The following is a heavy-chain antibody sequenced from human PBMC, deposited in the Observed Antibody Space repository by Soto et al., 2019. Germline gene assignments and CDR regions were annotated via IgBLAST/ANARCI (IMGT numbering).Heavy chain of an antibody. Sequence: EVQLLESGGGVVQPGGSLRLSCAASGFIFSNYGLSWVRQAAGKGLEWVSAIGASGANTYYAGSVKGRFTISRDNSKNTLYLQMNSLRAEDTAVYYCARDYRPSSPVDRNFDYWGQGTLVTVSS. D-gene: IGHD2-2*01. CDR3: ARDYRPSSPVDRNFDY. J-gene: IGHJ4*02. CDR2: IGASGANT. CDR1: GFIFSNYG. V-gene: IGHV3-23*01.